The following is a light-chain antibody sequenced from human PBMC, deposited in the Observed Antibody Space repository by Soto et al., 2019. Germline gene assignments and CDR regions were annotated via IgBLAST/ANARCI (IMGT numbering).Light chain of an antibody. J-gene: IGKJ1*01. CDR1: QSVGSGY. CDR3: QQYSNSPQT. Sequence: EIVLTQSPGTLSLSPGERATLSCRASQSVGSGYLAWYQQKPGQAPSLLIYGASSRATGIPDRFSGSGSGTDFTLTISRLEPEDFAVYFCQQYSNSPQTFGPGTKVDIK. V-gene: IGKV3-20*01. CDR2: GAS.